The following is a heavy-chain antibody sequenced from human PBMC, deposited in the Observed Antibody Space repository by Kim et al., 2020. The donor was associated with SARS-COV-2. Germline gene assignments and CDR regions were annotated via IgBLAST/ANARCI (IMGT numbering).Heavy chain of an antibody. CDR1: GFTVSSNY. Sequence: GGSLRLSCAASGFTVSSNYMSWVRQAPGKGLELVSVIYSGGSTYYADSVKGRFTISRDNSKNTLYLQMNSLRAEDTAVYYCARDGGSGWYYFDYWGQGTLVTVSS. V-gene: IGHV3-53*01. CDR3: ARDGGSGWYYFDY. CDR2: IYSGGST. J-gene: IGHJ4*02. D-gene: IGHD6-19*01.